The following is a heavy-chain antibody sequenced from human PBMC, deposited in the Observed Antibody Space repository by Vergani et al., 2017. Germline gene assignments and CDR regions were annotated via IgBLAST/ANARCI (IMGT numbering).Heavy chain of an antibody. CDR2: ISYDGSNK. Sequence: VQLVESGGGLVQPGGSLRLSCAASGFTVSSNYMSWVRQAPGKGLEWVAVISYDGSNKYYADSVKGRFTISRDNSKNTLYLQMNSLRAEDTAVYYCAKDPETGDYYYYYMDVWGKGTTVTVSS. D-gene: IGHD1-14*01. V-gene: IGHV3-30*18. CDR3: AKDPETGDYYYYYMDV. CDR1: GFTVSSNY. J-gene: IGHJ6*03.